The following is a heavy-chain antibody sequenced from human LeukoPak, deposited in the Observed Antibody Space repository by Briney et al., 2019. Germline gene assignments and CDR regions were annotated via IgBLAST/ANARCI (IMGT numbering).Heavy chain of an antibody. CDR3: AREEAQLEFDP. CDR2: ISYDGSNK. J-gene: IGHJ5*02. D-gene: IGHD2-2*01. CDR1: GFTFSGYP. V-gene: IGHV3-30-3*01. Sequence: AGGSLRLSCAASGFTFSGYPIHWVRQAPGKGLEWVAVISYDGSNKYYADSVKGRFTISRDNAKNSLYLQMNSLRDEDTAVYYCAREEAQLEFDPWGQGTLVTVSS.